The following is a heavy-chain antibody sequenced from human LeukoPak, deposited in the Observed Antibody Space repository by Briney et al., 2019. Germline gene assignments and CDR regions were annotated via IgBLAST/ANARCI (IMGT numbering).Heavy chain of an antibody. V-gene: IGHV4-4*07. J-gene: IGHJ4*02. CDR3: ARESVAAGTRWFDY. CDR1: GGSISDYY. CDR2: IQISENN. Sequence: SETLSLTCTVFGGSISDYYWTWIRQSAGKGLEWIGRIQISENNNYNPSLKSRVTLSLDTSKNQFSLKLTPVTAADTAIYYCARESVAAGTRWFDYWGQGTLVTVSS. D-gene: IGHD6-13*01.